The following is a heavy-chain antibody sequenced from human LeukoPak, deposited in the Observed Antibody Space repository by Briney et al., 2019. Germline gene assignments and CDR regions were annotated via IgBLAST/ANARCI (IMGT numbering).Heavy chain of an antibody. CDR2: MSGSGGHT. Sequence: GGSLRLSCVGSGFSFSSYIVSWVRQAPGKGLEWVSGMSGSGGHTYYADSVKGRFTISRDNARNTVYLQMNSLRAEDTAVYYCARAGVVPAAYYMDVWGKGTTVTVSS. D-gene: IGHD2-2*01. CDR1: GFSFSSYI. J-gene: IGHJ6*03. V-gene: IGHV3-23*01. CDR3: ARAGVVPAAYYMDV.